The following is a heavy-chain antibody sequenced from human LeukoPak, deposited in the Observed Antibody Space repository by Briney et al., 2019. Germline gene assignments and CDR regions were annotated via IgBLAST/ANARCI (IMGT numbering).Heavy chain of an antibody. V-gene: IGHV4-39*01. Sequence: SETLSLTCTVYGGSVSSNDYYWGWIRQPPGEGLEWLGSMFSDGTSYYNPSLRSRVTISVDTSKNQFSLKLSSVTAADTALYYCARHASITIFGGGVDSWGQGPLVTVSS. CDR3: ARHASITIFGGGVDS. D-gene: IGHD3-3*01. CDR1: GGSVSSNDYY. CDR2: MFSDGTS. J-gene: IGHJ5*01.